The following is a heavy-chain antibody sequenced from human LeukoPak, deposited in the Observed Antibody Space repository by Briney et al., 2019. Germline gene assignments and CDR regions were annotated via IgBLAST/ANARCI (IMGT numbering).Heavy chain of an antibody. Sequence: GGSLRLSCAASGFTFSSYWMSWVRQAPGKGLEWVANIKQDGSEKYYVDSVKGRFTISRDNAKNSLYLQTNSLRAEDTAVYYCARWSGDYKFDYWGQGTLVTVSS. CDR3: ARWSGDYKFDY. D-gene: IGHD3-3*01. V-gene: IGHV3-7*03. J-gene: IGHJ4*02. CDR2: IKQDGSEK. CDR1: GFTFSSYW.